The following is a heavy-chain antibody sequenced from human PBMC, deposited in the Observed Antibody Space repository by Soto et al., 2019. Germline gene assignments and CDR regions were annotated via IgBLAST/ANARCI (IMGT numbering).Heavy chain of an antibody. CDR3: STGLGTYYSRFDY. CDR1: GFTFKRAW. Sequence: EVQLVESGGGLVKPGGSLTLSCAASGFTFKRAWMNWVRQAPGKGLEWVGRIKSGIDGEATDYGANVKGRFNISRDDSRNTLSLQMNSLKTEDTAIYYCSTGLGTYYSRFDYWGRGTLVTVSS. D-gene: IGHD3-10*01. V-gene: IGHV3-15*07. CDR2: IKSGIDGEAT. J-gene: IGHJ4*02.